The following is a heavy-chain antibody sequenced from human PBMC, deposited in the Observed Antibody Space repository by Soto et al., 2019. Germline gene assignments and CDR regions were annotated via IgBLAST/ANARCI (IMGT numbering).Heavy chain of an antibody. D-gene: IGHD4-17*01. J-gene: IGHJ4*02. Sequence: SETLSLTCTVSGGSISSGDYYWSWIRQPPGKGLEWIGYIYYSGSTYYNPSLKSRVTISVDTSKNQFSLKLSSVTAADTAVYYCALSPDYGDYGGFDYWGQGTLVTVSS. CDR1: GGSISSGDYY. V-gene: IGHV4-30-4*01. CDR3: ALSPDYGDYGGFDY. CDR2: IYYSGST.